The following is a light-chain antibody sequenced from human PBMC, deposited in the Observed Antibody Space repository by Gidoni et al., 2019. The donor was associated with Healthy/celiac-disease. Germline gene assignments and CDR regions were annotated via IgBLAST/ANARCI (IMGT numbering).Light chain of an antibody. Sequence: DIQMTQSPSSLSASVGDRVTITCRGSQGISNYLAWYQQKPGKVPKLLIDAASTLQAGVPCRFSGSGSGTDFTLTISILQPEDVATYYCQKYNSAPRTFGQGTKVEIK. CDR3: QKYNSAPRT. V-gene: IGKV1-27*01. J-gene: IGKJ1*01. CDR1: QGISNY. CDR2: AAS.